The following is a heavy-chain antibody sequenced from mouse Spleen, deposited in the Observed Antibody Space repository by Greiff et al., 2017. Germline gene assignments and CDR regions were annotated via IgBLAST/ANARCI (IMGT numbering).Heavy chain of an antibody. CDR2: INPSTGGT. Sequence: VQLQQSGPELVKPGASVKISCKASGYSFTGYYMNWVKQSPEKSLEWIGEINPSTGGTTYNQKFKAKATLTVDKSSSTAYMQLKSLTSEDSAVYYCARSGGYSSWGQGTLVTVSA. CDR3: ARSGGYSS. V-gene: IGHV1-42*01. D-gene: IGHD2-3*01. J-gene: IGHJ3*01. CDR1: GYSFTGYY.